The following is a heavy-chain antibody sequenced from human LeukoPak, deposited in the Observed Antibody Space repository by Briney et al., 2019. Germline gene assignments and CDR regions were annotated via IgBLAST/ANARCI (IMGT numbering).Heavy chain of an antibody. CDR2: IKQDGSLK. J-gene: IGHJ4*02. D-gene: IGHD2-15*01. Sequence: GGSLRLSCVASGFTFPNYWVNWFRKPPGKGLEWVAAIKQDGSLKQYVASVKGRFTISRDNAKNSAFLQMNNLRVEDTAVYYCQCAPAWGQGTLVTVSS. CDR1: GFTFPNYW. V-gene: IGHV3-7*01. CDR3: QCAPA.